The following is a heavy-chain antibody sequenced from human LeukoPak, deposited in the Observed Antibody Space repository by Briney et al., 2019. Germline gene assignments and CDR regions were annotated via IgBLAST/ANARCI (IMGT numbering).Heavy chain of an antibody. V-gene: IGHV1-46*01. Sequence: ASVKVSCKASGYTFTSYYMHWVRQAPGQGLEWMGIINPSGGNTGYAQKFQGRVTMTRNTSISTAYMELSSLRSEDTAVYYCARAQSNYLNYDFWSGYYDTHNWFDPWGQGTLVTVSS. D-gene: IGHD3-3*01. CDR2: INPSGGNT. CDR3: ARAQSNYLNYDFWSGYYDTHNWFDP. J-gene: IGHJ5*02. CDR1: GYTFTSYY.